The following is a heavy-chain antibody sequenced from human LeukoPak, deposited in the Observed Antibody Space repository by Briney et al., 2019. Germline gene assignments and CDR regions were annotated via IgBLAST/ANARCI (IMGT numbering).Heavy chain of an antibody. CDR3: AKGRGFRVWDPWDN. CDR2: IISSGDIT. CDR1: GFAFRSYA. Sequence: GGSLRLSCAASGFAFRSYAMSWVRQAPGRGLEWVSSIISSGDITYYADSLKGRFTISRDNSKNMVYLQMDSLRAEDSAVYYCAKGRGFRVWDPWDNWGQGTLITVSS. V-gene: IGHV3-23*01. D-gene: IGHD3-16*01. J-gene: IGHJ4*02.